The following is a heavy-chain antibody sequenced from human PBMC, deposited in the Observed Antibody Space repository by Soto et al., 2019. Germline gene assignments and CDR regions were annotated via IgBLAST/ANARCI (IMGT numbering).Heavy chain of an antibody. CDR1: GFSFSNCA. Sequence: QVQLVESGGVVVQPGRSLRLSCAASGFSFSNCAMHWVRQAPGKGLEWVAVIWYDGSNKYYADSMKGRFTISRDNSKNTLYLQMNSLRAEDTAIYYCARDYSMTTVTMGSWGQGTLITVSS. J-gene: IGHJ4*02. CDR2: IWYDGSNK. D-gene: IGHD4-17*01. CDR3: ARDYSMTTVTMGS. V-gene: IGHV3-33*01.